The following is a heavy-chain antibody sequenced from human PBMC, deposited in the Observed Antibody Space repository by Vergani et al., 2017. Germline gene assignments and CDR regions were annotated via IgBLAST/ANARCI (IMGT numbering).Heavy chain of an antibody. CDR3: ARDRSSGWGGSQSMDV. D-gene: IGHD6-19*01. V-gene: IGHV3-21*01. J-gene: IGHJ6*02. CDR2: ISSSSSYI. CDR1: GFTFSSYS. Sequence: EVQLVESGGGLVKPGGSLRLSCAASGFTFSSYSMNWVRQAPGKGLGWVSSISSSSSYIYYADSVKGRFTISRDNAKNSLYLQMNSLRAEDTAVYYCARDRSSGWGGSQSMDVWGQGTTVTVSS.